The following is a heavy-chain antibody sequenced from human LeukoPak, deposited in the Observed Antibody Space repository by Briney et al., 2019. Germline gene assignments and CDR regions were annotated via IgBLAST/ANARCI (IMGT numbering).Heavy chain of an antibody. Sequence: ASVKVSCKASGYTFNRYGLSWVRQAPGQGLEWRGWISTYNGNAHYAQKLQGRVTMTIDTSTSTAYMELRSLRPDDTAACYFVKARDTRGWYLDAFGVLGQGTLVSVSS. CDR2: ISTYNGNA. D-gene: IGHD6-19*01. CDR3: VKARDTRGWYLDAFGV. J-gene: IGHJ3*01. CDR1: GYTFNRYG. V-gene: IGHV1-18*01.